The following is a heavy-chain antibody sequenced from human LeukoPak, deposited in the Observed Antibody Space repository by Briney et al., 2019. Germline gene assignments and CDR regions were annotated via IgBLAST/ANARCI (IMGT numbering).Heavy chain of an antibody. CDR3: AKRGFRYGDFDY. D-gene: IGHD5-18*01. J-gene: IGHJ4*02. CDR1: GYTFTSYY. Sequence: GASVKVSCKASGYTFTSYYMHWVRQAPGQGLEWMGIINPSGGSTSYAQKFQGRVTMTRDTSTSTVYMELSSLRSEDTAVYYCAKRGFRYGDFDYWGQGTLVTVSS. CDR2: INPSGGST. V-gene: IGHV1-46*01.